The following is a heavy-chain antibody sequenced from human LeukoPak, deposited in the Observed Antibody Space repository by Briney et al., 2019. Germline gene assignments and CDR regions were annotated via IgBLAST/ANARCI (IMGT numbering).Heavy chain of an antibody. J-gene: IGHJ4*02. V-gene: IGHV3-11*01. CDR1: GFTFSDYY. Sequence: PGGSLRLSCAASGFTFSDYYMSWIRQAPGKGLEWVSYISSSGSTIYYADSVKGRFTISRDNAKNSLYLQMNSLRAEDTAIYYCAKDQGQAVVPRRFDYWGQGTLVTVSS. CDR3: AKDQGQAVVPRRFDY. CDR2: ISSSGSTI. D-gene: IGHD4-23*01.